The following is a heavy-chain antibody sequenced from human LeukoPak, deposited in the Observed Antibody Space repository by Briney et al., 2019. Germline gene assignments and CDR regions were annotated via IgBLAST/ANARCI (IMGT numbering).Heavy chain of an antibody. D-gene: IGHD5-18*01. CDR3: ARLADMVMGTWFDP. V-gene: IGHV4-39*01. CDR2: FSYSVST. J-gene: IGHJ5*02. Sequence: PSETLSLTCTVSGASISTSTYYWGWIRQPPGKGLEWIGSFSYSVSTHYNPSLKSRVAISVDTSKNQFSLRLSSVTAADTAVYYCARLADMVMGTWFDPWGQGTLVTV. CDR1: GASISTSTYY.